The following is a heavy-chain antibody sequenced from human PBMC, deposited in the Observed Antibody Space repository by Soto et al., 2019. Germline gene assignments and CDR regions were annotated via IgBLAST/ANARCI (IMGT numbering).Heavy chain of an antibody. Sequence: QVQLVQSGAAVKKPGSSVKVSCKASGGTFSNDIITWVRQAPGQGLEWMGRIIPLLDITNYAQKFQGRVTITADKSTSTAYMELNSLRSEDTAVYYCVRDSPIGSTYSGYDGIDYWGQGTLVTVS. CDR3: VRDSPIGSTYSGYDGIDY. CDR1: GGTFSNDI. V-gene: IGHV1-69*08. CDR2: IIPLLDIT. J-gene: IGHJ4*02. D-gene: IGHD5-12*01.